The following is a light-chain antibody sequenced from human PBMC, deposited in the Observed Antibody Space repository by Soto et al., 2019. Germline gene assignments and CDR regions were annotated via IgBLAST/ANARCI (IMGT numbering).Light chain of an antibody. J-gene: IGKJ4*01. Sequence: DTQMTQSPSSLSASVGDRVTITCRASQDLSDFLAWYQQKPGKVPKLLIYAASTLQSGVPSRFSGSGSGTHFTLTISSLQPEDVASYYCQKYNSAPSLTFGGGTKVEIK. CDR1: QDLSDF. CDR2: AAS. CDR3: QKYNSAPSLT. V-gene: IGKV1-27*01.